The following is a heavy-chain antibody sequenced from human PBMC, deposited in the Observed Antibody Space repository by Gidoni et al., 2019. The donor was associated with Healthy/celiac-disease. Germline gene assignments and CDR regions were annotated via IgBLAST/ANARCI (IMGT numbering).Heavy chain of an antibody. V-gene: IGHV1-8*01. D-gene: IGHD3-3*01. CDR2: MNPNSGNT. Sequence: QVQLVQSGAEVKKPGASVKVSCKASGYTFTSYDINWVRQATGQGLEWMGWMNPNSGNTGYAQKFQGRVTMTRNTSISTAYMELSSLRSEDTAVYYCARGSHYDFWSGYYLSGMDVWGQGTTVTVSS. J-gene: IGHJ6*02. CDR3: ARGSHYDFWSGYYLSGMDV. CDR1: GYTFTSYD.